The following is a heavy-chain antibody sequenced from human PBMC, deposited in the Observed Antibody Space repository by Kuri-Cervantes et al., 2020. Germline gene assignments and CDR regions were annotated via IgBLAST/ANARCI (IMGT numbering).Heavy chain of an antibody. V-gene: IGHV3-23*01. CDR3: AKGHLDTSIYDS. D-gene: IGHD2/OR15-2a*01. CDR2: ISGSGGST. CDR1: GGSISSSSYY. J-gene: IGHJ5*02. Sequence: GGSLRLSCTVSGGSISSSSYYWGWIRQPPGKGLEWVSAISGSGGSTYYADSVKGRFTISRDNSKNTLYLQMNSLRAEDTAVYYCAKGHLDTSIYDSWGQGTLVTVSS.